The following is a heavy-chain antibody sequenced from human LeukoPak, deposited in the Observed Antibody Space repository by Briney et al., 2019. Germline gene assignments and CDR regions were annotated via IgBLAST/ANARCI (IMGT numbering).Heavy chain of an antibody. CDR2: ISSDGSRT. Sequence: GGSLRLSCAASGFTFCPYWMHWVRQAPGQGLEWVSLISSDGSRTTYADSVKGRFTISRDDAKNTLYLQMNSLRVEDTAVYYCARDTIAADGDIDYWGQGALVTVSS. J-gene: IGHJ4*02. CDR3: ARDTIAADGDIDY. CDR1: GFTFCPYW. V-gene: IGHV3-74*03. D-gene: IGHD6-13*01.